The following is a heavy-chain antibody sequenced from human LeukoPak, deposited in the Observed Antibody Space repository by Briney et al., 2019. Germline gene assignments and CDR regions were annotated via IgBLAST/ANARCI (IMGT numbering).Heavy chain of an antibody. CDR1: GFTFSSYW. Sequence: GGSLRLSCVVSGFTFSSYWMNWVRQAPGKGLEWVANIHEDGSDKHYVDSGKGRFTISRDNAKNSLYLQMNSLRAEDTALYYCARTLRLGTPRAFDIWGRGTVVTVSS. V-gene: IGHV3-7*05. CDR2: IHEDGSDK. J-gene: IGHJ3*02. D-gene: IGHD1-14*01. CDR3: ARTLRLGTPRAFDI.